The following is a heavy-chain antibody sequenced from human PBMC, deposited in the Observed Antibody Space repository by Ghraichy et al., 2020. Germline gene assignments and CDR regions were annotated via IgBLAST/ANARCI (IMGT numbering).Heavy chain of an antibody. Sequence: SETLSLTCTVSGGSISDYYWSWIRQPPGKGLEWIGDIYYSGSTNYNPSLKSRVTISLATSKNQFSLKVSSVTAADTAVYYCARHTILYSPSYYYYGMDVWGQGTTVTVSS. CDR3: ARHTILYSPSYYYYGMDV. D-gene: IGHD5-12*01. V-gene: IGHV4-59*08. CDR1: GGSISDYY. CDR2: IYYSGST. J-gene: IGHJ6*02.